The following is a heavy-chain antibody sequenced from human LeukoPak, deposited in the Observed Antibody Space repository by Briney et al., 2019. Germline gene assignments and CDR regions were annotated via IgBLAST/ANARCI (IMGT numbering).Heavy chain of an antibody. CDR3: AKDQVGSSWSFQLFDY. D-gene: IGHD6-13*01. CDR1: GFTFNRHA. Sequence: GGSLRLSCAASGFTFNRHAMHWVRQAPGKGLEWVAVISYDGSNKYYGDPVKGRFTISRDNSKNTLYLQMNSLRAEDTAVYYCAKDQVGSSWSFQLFDYWGQGTLVTVSS. V-gene: IGHV3-30*18. J-gene: IGHJ4*02. CDR2: ISYDGSNK.